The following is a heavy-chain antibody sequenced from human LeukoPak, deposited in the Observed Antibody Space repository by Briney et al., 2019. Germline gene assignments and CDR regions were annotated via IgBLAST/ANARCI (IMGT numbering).Heavy chain of an antibody. J-gene: IGHJ4*02. CDR2: INTNTGNP. V-gene: IGHV7-4-1*02. Sequence: ASVKVSCKASGYTFTSYAMNWVRQAPGQGLEWMGWINTNTGNPTYAQGFTGRFVFSLDTSVSTAYLQISSLKAEDTAVYYCARDAYYDYVWGSYTVDYWGQGTLVTVSS. D-gene: IGHD3-16*01. CDR1: GYTFTSYA. CDR3: ARDAYYDYVWGSYTVDY.